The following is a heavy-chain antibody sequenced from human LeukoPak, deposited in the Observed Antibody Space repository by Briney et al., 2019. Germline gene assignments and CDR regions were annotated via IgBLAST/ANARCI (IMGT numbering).Heavy chain of an antibody. J-gene: IGHJ4*02. V-gene: IGHV1-2*02. CDR3: ATHPFDF. CDR2: INPKSGGT. Sequence: ASVKVSCKASGYTFTDYYMQWVRQAPGQGLEWMGWINPKSGGTNYAQKFQGRVTMTRDTSIGTAYMDLSSLISDDTAVYYCATHPFDFWGQGTLVTVSS. CDR1: GYTFTDYY.